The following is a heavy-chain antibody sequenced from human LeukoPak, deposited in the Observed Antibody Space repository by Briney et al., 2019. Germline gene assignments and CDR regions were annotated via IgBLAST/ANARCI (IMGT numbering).Heavy chain of an antibody. CDR3: GRGGQGQDDYLDY. CDR2: IGTGADAI. J-gene: IGHJ4*02. CDR1: GFSFRSYS. Sequence: PGGSLRLSCAASGFSFRSYSMNWVRQSPGKGLEWISYIGTGADAIYYADSVRGRFTISRDNAKNSVYLQMNSLRVEDTAVYYWGRGGQGQDDYLDYWGQGKLSPSPQ. V-gene: IGHV3-48*04.